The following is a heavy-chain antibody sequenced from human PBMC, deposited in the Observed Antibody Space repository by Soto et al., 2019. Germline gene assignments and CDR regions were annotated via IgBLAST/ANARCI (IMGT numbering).Heavy chain of an antibody. D-gene: IGHD4-17*01. Sequence: PGGSLRLSCAASGFTFSSYSMNWVRQAPGKGLEWVSYISSSSSTIYYADSVKGRFTISRDNAKNSLYLQMNSLRAEDTAVYYCARGPHDYGDYYYYMDAWGKGTTVTVSS. V-gene: IGHV3-48*01. CDR2: ISSSSSTI. CDR1: GFTFSSYS. CDR3: ARGPHDYGDYYYYMDA. J-gene: IGHJ6*03.